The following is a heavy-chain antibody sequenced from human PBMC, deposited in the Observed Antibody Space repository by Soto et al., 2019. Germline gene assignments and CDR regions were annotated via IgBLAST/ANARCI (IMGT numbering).Heavy chain of an antibody. V-gene: IGHV3-30*18. CDR3: AKPLYYYDSSGAFDY. Sequence: GGSLRLSCAASGFTFSSYGMHWVRPAPGKGLEWVAVISYDGSNKYYADSVKGRFTISRDNSKNTLYLQMNSLRAEDTAVYYCAKPLYYYDSSGAFDYWGQGTLVTVSS. J-gene: IGHJ4*02. CDR1: GFTFSSYG. CDR2: ISYDGSNK. D-gene: IGHD3-22*01.